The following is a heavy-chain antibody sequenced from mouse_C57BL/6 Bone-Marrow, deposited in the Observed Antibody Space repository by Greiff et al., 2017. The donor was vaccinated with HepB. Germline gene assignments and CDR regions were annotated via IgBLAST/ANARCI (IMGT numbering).Heavy chain of an antibody. CDR1: GFTFSDYY. D-gene: IGHD4-1*01. J-gene: IGHJ3*01. CDR2: INYDGSST. Sequence: DVQLQESEGGLVQPGSSMKLSCTASGFTFSDYYMAWVRQVPEKGLEWVANINYDGSSTYYLDSLKSRFIISRDNAKNILYLQMSSLKSEDTATYYCARDVANWDVWFAYWGQGTLVTVSA. V-gene: IGHV5-16*01. CDR3: ARDVANWDVWFAY.